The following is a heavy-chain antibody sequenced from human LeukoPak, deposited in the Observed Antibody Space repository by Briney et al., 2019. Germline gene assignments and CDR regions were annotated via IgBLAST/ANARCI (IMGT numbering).Heavy chain of an antibody. CDR1: GGSFSGYY. D-gene: IGHD2-21*02. CDR3: ARNGGDDWFDP. Sequence: SETLSLTCAVYGGSFSGYYWSWIRQPPGKGLEWIGEINHSGSTNYNPSLKSRVTISVDTSKNQFSLKLSSVTAADTAVYYCARNGGDDWFDPWGQGTLVTVSS. J-gene: IGHJ5*02. CDR2: INHSGST. V-gene: IGHV4-34*01.